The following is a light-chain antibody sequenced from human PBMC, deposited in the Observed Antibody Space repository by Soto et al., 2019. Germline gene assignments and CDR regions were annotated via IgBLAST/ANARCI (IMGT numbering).Light chain of an antibody. CDR3: QQYGNSLPWT. J-gene: IGKJ1*01. Sequence: EIVVTQSPGTLSLSPGEGATLSCRASQIVSNNYLAWYQQKPGQAARLLVYGASRRATGIPDRFSGSGSGTDFTLTISRLEPEDFAVYYCQQYGNSLPWTFGQGTKVDIK. V-gene: IGKV3-20*01. CDR1: QIVSNNY. CDR2: GAS.